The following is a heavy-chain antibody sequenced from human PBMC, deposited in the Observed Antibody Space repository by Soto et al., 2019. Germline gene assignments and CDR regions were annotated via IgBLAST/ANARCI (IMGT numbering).Heavy chain of an antibody. V-gene: IGHV4-59*01. Sequence: SETLSLTCTVSGGSISSYYWSWLRQPPGKGLEWIGYISYFGNTNYNPSLKSRVTISVDTSRNQFSLKLSSVTAADTAVYYCARELYSSGVTDYWGQGALVTVSS. J-gene: IGHJ4*02. CDR2: ISYFGNT. CDR1: GGSISSYY. CDR3: ARELYSSGVTDY. D-gene: IGHD6-19*01.